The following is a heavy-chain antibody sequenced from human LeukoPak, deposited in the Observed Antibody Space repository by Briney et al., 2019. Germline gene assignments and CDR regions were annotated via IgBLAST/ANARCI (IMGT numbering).Heavy chain of an antibody. CDR1: DGSITTHS. J-gene: IGHJ6*03. V-gene: IGHV4-4*07. CDR3: ARYGYYGSGRFMDV. D-gene: IGHD3-10*01. Sequence: SETLSLTCTVSDGSITTHSWSWIRHPAGKGLEWIGRMHANGYTDHCPSLKSRLTMSVDTPKKQFSLRLSSVTAADTAVYFCARYGYYGSGRFMDVWGKGTTVIVSS. CDR2: MHANGYT.